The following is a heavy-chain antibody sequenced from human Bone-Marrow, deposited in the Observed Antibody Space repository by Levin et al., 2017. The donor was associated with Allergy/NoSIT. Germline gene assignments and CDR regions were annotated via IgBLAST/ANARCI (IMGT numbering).Heavy chain of an antibody. J-gene: IGHJ4*02. V-gene: IGHV4-31*03. Sequence: LRLSCTVSGGSISSGGFYWSWIRQHPGKGLEWIGYIYYSGNTYYNPSLKTRVTISVDTSRNQLSLKLSAVTAADSAVYYCAREGTYDSSGYYWGVAYWGQGTLVTVSS. CDR3: AREGTYDSSGYYWGVAY. CDR1: GGSISSGGFY. CDR2: IYYSGNT. D-gene: IGHD3-22*01.